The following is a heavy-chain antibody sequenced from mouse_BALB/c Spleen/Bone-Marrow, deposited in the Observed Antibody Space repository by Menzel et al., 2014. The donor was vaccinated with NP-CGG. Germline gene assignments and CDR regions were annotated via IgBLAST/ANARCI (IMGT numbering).Heavy chain of an antibody. CDR3: ARTGNLAWFAY. D-gene: IGHD2-1*01. J-gene: IGHJ3*01. Sequence: VQLQQSGAELVRPGSSVKISCKASGNAFSSYWMNWVKQRPGQGLEWIGQIYPGDGDTNYNGKFKGKATLTADKSSSTAYMQLSSLTSEDSAVYFCARTGNLAWFAYWGQGTLVTVSA. V-gene: IGHV1-80*01. CDR2: IYPGDGDT. CDR1: GNAFSSYW.